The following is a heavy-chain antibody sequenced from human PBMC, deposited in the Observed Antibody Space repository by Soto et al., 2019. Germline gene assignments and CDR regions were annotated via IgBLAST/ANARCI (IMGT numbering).Heavy chain of an antibody. D-gene: IGHD6-6*01. CDR2: IYYSGST. V-gene: IGHV4-30-4*01. Sequence: PSETLSLTCTVSGGPISSGDHFWSWIRQPPGKGLEWIGYIYYSGSTYYNPSLKSRVTISVDTSKNQFSLKLSSVTAADTAVYYCARERPDGARLDPWGQGTLVTVSS. CDR1: GGPISSGDHF. CDR3: ARERPDGARLDP. J-gene: IGHJ5*02.